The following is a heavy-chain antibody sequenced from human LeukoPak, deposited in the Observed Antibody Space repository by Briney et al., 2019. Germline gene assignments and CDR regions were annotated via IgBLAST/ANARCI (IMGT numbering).Heavy chain of an antibody. CDR2: ISSGSGGTT. J-gene: IGHJ4*02. CDR1: GFSFSSYS. V-gene: IGHV3-48*01. CDR3: ARDTAMVLGY. Sequence: GGPLRLSCAASGFSFSSYSMNWVRQAPGKGLEWLSYISSGSGGTTFYADSVKGRFTISRDNVKNSLSLQMTSLRAEDTAVYYCARDTAMVLGYWGQGTLVIVSS. D-gene: IGHD5-18*01.